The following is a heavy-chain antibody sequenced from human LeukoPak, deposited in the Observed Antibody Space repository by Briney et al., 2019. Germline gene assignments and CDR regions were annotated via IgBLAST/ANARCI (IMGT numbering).Heavy chain of an antibody. J-gene: IGHJ3*02. V-gene: IGHV3-30*04. D-gene: IGHD5-24*01. CDR1: GFTFSNYA. CDR2: ISYAGSNE. Sequence: GGSLRLSCAPSGFTFSNYAMHWVRQAPGKGLEWVAVISYAGSNEHYADSVKGRFTISRDNSKNTLFLQMNSLRAEDTAVYYCARGDFRWEMATTIAFDIWGQGTMVTVSS. CDR3: ARGDFRWEMATTIAFDI.